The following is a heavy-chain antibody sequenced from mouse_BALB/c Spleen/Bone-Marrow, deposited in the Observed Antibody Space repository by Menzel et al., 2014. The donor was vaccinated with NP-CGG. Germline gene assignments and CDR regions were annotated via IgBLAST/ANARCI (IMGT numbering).Heavy chain of an antibody. CDR3: ARDYLYYFDY. Sequence: EVQLVESGGGLEQPGGFLRLSCATSGFTFTDHYMSWVRQPPGKALEWLGFIRNKANGYTTEYSASVKGRFTISRDNSQSIVYLQMNTLRAEDSATYYCARDYLYYFDYWGQGTTLTVSS. CDR2: IRNKANGYTT. J-gene: IGHJ2*01. D-gene: IGHD2-1*01. CDR1: GFTFTDHY. V-gene: IGHV7-3*02.